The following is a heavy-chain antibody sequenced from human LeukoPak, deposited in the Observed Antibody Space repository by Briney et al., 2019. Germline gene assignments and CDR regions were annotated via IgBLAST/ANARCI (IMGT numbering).Heavy chain of an antibody. J-gene: IGHJ4*02. CDR3: ARYCSGGSCFSPALFDH. CDR2: INAGNGNT. D-gene: IGHD2-15*01. CDR1: EYTFTSYA. V-gene: IGHV1-3*01. Sequence: GASVKLSCKASEYTFTSYAMHWVRQAPGQRLEWMGWINAGNGNTKYSQKFQGRVTITRDTSASTAYMELSSLRSEDTAVYYCARYCSGGSCFSPALFDHWGQGTLVTVSS.